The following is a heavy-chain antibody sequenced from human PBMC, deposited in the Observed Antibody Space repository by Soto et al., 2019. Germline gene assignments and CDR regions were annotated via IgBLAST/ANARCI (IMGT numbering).Heavy chain of an antibody. CDR2: IHHSGST. CDR3: ARGHSTSGYDS. V-gene: IGHV4-34*01. CDR1: GASFSGYY. Sequence: SETLSLTCSVYGASFSGYYWSWIRQSPGKGLEWIGEIHHSGSTHYNPSLKSRLTFSIDESQSQFYMMLTSVTAADTALYFCARGHSTSGYDSWGQGSLVT. D-gene: IGHD6-6*01. J-gene: IGHJ4*02.